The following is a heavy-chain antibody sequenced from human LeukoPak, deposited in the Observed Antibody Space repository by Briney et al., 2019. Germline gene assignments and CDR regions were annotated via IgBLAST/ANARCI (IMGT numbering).Heavy chain of an antibody. V-gene: IGHV3-33*01. CDR3: ARGRARYGGNSGEDAFDI. CDR2: IWYDGSNK. D-gene: IGHD4-23*01. CDR1: GFTFRSYG. J-gene: IGHJ3*02. Sequence: PGGSLRLSCAASGFTFRSYGMHWVRQAPGKGLEWVAVIWYDGSNKYYADSVKGRFTISRDNSKNTLYLQMNSLRAEDTAVYYCARGRARYGGNSGEDAFDIWGQGTMVTVSS.